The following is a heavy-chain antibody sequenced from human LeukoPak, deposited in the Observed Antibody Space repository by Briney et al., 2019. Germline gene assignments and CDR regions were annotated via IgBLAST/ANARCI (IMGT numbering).Heavy chain of an antibody. D-gene: IGHD3-3*01. V-gene: IGHV7-4-1*02. CDR3: ATITPQYDFWSYYYMDV. CDR1: GYTFTSYA. Sequence: ASVKVSCKASGYTFTSYAMNWVRQAPGQGLEWMGWINTNTGNPTYAQGFTGRFVFSLDTSVSTAYLQISSLKAEDTAVYYCATITPQYDFWSYYYMDVWGKGTTVTVSS. J-gene: IGHJ6*03. CDR2: INTNTGNP.